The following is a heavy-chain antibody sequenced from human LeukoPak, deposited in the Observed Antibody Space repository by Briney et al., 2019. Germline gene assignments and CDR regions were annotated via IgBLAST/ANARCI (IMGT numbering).Heavy chain of an antibody. Sequence: SETLSLTCAVSGGSISSSNWWSWVRQPPGKGLEWIGEIYHSGSTNYNPSLKSRVTLSVDKSKNQFSLRLSSVTAADTAVYYCARSSGAMTGYYRLGKFYFDYWGQGTLVTVSS. CDR2: IYHSGST. V-gene: IGHV4-4*02. J-gene: IGHJ4*02. CDR3: ARSSGAMTGYYRLGKFYFDY. CDR1: GGSISSSNW. D-gene: IGHD3-9*01.